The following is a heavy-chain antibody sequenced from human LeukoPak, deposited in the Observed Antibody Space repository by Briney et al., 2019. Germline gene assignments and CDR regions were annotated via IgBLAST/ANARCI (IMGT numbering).Heavy chain of an antibody. D-gene: IGHD3-10*01. CDR2: IIPIFGTA. J-gene: IGHJ4*02. V-gene: IGHV1-69*01. CDR3: ASYGSGSYPDY. CDR1: GGTYSSYA. Sequence: ASVKVSCKASGGTYSSYAISWVRQAPGQGLEWMGGIIPIFGTANYAQKFQGRVTITAGESTSSAYMELSSLRSEDTAVYYCASYGSGSYPDYWGQGTLVTVSS.